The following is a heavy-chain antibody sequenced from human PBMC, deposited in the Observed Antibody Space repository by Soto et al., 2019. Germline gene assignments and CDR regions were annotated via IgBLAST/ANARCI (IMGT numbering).Heavy chain of an antibody. J-gene: IGHJ5*02. Sequence: GGSLRLSRGSTGFSIGNNGMHWVRQAPGKGLEWVAVISYDGSSQRYADSVQGRFTISRDNSKNTLYLQMNSLRAEDTAVYVCARDVDSADIAASNNWLDPWGQGA. CDR2: ISYDGSSQ. V-gene: IGHV3-33*05. CDR3: ARDVDSADIAASNNWLDP. D-gene: IGHD6-13*01. CDR1: GFSIGNNG.